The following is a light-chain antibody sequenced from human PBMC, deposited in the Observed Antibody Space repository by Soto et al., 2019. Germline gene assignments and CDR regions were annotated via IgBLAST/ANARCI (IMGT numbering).Light chain of an antibody. CDR2: DAS. CDR3: PQYENPPT. V-gene: IGKV1-33*01. J-gene: IGKJ5*01. CDR1: QSINNY. Sequence: DIQMTQSPSSLSASVRDRVTITCQASQSINNYLNWYQHKPGRAPKLRIYDASNLEGGVPSRFRGSGPGTAFTFTISRLPPADIATYYCPQYENPPTLGHGTRLVIK.